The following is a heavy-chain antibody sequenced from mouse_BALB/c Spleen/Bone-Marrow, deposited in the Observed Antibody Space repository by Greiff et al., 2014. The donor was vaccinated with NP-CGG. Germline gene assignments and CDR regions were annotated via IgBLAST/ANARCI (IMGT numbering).Heavy chain of an antibody. CDR3: ATYYYGSSWGFAY. CDR1: GFNIKDTY. J-gene: IGHJ3*01. V-gene: IGHV14-3*02. Sequence: LVESGAELVKPGASVKLSCTASGFNIKDTYMHWVKQRPEQGLEWIGRIDPANGNTKNDPKFQGKATITADTSSNTAYLQLSSLTSEDTAVYYCATYYYGSSWGFAYWGQGTLVTVSA. CDR2: IDPANGNT. D-gene: IGHD1-1*01.